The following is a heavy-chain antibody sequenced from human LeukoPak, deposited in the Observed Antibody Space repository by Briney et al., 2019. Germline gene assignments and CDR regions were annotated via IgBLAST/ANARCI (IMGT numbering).Heavy chain of an antibody. CDR2: ISAYNGKT. CDR1: GYSFSKYG. Sequence: ASVKVSCKASGYSFSKYGISWVRQAPGQGLEWMGWISAYNGKTKYGQKVQGRVTMTTDTSTSTAYMGLRSLISDDTAVYYCARDRQSEGFGELSLYAFGIWGQGTTVTVSS. CDR3: ARDRQSEGFGELSLYAFGI. D-gene: IGHD3-10*01. J-gene: IGHJ3*02. V-gene: IGHV1-18*04.